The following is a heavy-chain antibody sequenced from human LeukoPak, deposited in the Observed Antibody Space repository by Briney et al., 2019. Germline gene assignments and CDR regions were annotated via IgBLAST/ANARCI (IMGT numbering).Heavy chain of an antibody. CDR2: INSDGSAT. CDR3: ARGPDPFWSGYGNIDY. V-gene: IGHV3-74*01. J-gene: IGHJ4*02. Sequence: HPGGSLRLSCAASGFTFGSPWMHWVRQAPGKGLVWVSRINSDGSATAYADSVKGRFTISRDNAENTLYLQMNSLRAEDTAAYYCARGPDPFWSGYGNIDYWGQGTLVTVSS. D-gene: IGHD3-3*01. CDR1: GFTFGSPW.